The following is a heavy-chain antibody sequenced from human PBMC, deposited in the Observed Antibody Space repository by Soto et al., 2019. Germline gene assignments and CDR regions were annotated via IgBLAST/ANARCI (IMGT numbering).Heavy chain of an antibody. CDR2: MNPNSANT. CDR1: GYTFTSYD. V-gene: IGHV1-8*01. J-gene: IGHJ6*02. D-gene: IGHD3-16*01. CDR3: AREGVRGMDV. Sequence: QVQLVQSGAEVKKPGASVKVSCKASGYTFTSYDINWVRQATGQGREWMGWMNPNSANTGYAQKFQGRVTMTRNTSPRTAYLELSSMRSEDTAVYYCAREGVRGMDVWGQGTTVTVSS.